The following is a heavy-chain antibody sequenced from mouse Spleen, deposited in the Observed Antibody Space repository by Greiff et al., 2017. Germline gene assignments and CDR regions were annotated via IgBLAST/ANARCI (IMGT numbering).Heavy chain of an antibody. J-gene: IGHJ3*01. CDR2: ISSGGGNT. Sequence: EVKLMESGGGLVKRGGSLKLSCAASGFTFSSYAMSWVRQTPEKRLEWVATISSGGGNTYYPDSVKGRFTISRDNAKNTLYLQMSSLKSEDTAMYYCARQIGSWFAYWGQGTLVTVSA. CDR3: ARQIGSWFAY. V-gene: IGHV5-9*04. CDR1: GFTFSSYA.